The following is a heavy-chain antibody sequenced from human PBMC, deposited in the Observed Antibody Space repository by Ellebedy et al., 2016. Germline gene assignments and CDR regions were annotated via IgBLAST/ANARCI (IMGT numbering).Heavy chain of an antibody. CDR3: RHGHYADY. J-gene: IGHJ4*02. CDR1: GSTFSGYT. D-gene: IGHD3/OR15-3a*01. V-gene: IGHV3-21*04. CDR2: ISSSGSNI. Sequence: GGSLRLSXAASGSTFSGYTMNWVRQAPGKGLEWVSSISSSGSNIYYADSVKGRFTVSRDNSRNTVYLQMNDLRVEDTALYYCRHGHYADYWGQGTLVTVSS.